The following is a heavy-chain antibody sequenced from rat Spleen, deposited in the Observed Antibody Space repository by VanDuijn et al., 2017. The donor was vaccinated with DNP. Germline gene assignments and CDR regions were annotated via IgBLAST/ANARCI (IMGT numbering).Heavy chain of an antibody. V-gene: IGHV5-20*01. CDR1: GFTFSDYY. J-gene: IGHJ2*01. CDR2: ISYDGSST. D-gene: IGHD4-1*01. CDR3: TTRANLYFDY. Sequence: EVQLVESGGDLVQPGRSLKLFCAASGFTFSDYYMAWIRQAPREGLEWVATISYDGSSTYYRDSVKGRFTISRDDAKSTLFLLMGSLRSEDTATYYCTTRANLYFDYWGQGVMVTVSS.